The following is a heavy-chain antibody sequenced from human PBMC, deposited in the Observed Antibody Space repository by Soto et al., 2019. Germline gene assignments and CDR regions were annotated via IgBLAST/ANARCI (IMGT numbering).Heavy chain of an antibody. CDR1: GYTYTSYG. CDR3: ARGRASGCFDS. CDR2: INPNTGVT. V-gene: IGHV1-2*02. J-gene: IGHJ5*01. D-gene: IGHD2-15*01. Sequence: SVKASCKASGYTYTSYGLRWVGQAHGQGLECMGWINPNTGVTNYAQKFRGRVTMTRDTPISTVFMELRSLRSDDTAVYYCARGRASGCFDSWGQATLVTVSS.